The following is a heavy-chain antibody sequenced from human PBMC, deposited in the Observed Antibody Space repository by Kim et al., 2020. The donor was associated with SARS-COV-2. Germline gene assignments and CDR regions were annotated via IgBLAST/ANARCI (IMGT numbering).Heavy chain of an antibody. Sequence: SETLSLTCTVSGGSISSYYWSWIRQPPGKGLEWIGYIYYSGSTNYNPSLKSRVTISVDTSKNQFSLKLSSVTAADTAMYYCARDHREWLQYTANWYFELWGRGTLVTVSS. CDR3: ARDHREWLQYTANWYFEL. V-gene: IGHV4-59*01. CDR2: IYYSGST. J-gene: IGHJ2*01. CDR1: GGSISSYY. D-gene: IGHD3-3*01.